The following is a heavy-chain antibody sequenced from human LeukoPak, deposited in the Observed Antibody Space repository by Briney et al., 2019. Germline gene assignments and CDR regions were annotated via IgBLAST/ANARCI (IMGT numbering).Heavy chain of an antibody. CDR2: IRGKTHGGST. D-gene: IGHD6-13*01. CDR3: TTGYSSRWYS. Sequence: GGSLRLSCAASGFTFSDAWMNWVRQAPGKGLEWVGHIRGKTHGGSTDYAASVKGRFTISRDDSKNTQYLQMNSLNTEETAVYYCTTGYSSRWYSWGQGNVVTVSS. J-gene: IGHJ4*02. CDR1: GFTFSDAW. V-gene: IGHV3-15*01.